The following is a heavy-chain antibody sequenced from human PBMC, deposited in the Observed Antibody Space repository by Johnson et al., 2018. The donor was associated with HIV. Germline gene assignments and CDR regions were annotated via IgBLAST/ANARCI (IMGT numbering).Heavy chain of an antibody. CDR2: ISWNSDTI. V-gene: IGHV3-9*01. J-gene: IGHJ3*02. CDR1: GFTIDDDA. Sequence: VHLVESGGGFVQPGRSLRLSCAPSGFTIDDDAIHWVRQAPGKGLEWVSGISWNSDTIGYADSVKGRFAISRDNAKNSLYLQMNSLRAEDTALYYCASGAGEAYGGNFRDAFDIWGQGTMVTVSS. CDR3: ASGAGEAYGGNFRDAFDI. D-gene: IGHD4-23*01.